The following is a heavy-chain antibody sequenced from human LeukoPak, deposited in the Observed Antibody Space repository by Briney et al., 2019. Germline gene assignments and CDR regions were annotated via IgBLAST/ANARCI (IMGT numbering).Heavy chain of an antibody. CDR3: ARESSGSYWSAAFDI. CDR2: SSSSYI. V-gene: IGHV3-21*01. Sequence: SSSSYIYYADSVKGRFTISRDNAKNSLYLQMNSLRAEDTAVYYCARESSGSYWSAAFDIWGQGTMVTVSS. J-gene: IGHJ3*02. D-gene: IGHD1-26*01.